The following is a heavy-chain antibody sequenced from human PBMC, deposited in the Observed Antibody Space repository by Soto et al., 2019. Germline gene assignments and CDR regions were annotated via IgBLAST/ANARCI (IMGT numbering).Heavy chain of an antibody. CDR3: AKDHYYDSSGYYRDAFDI. J-gene: IGHJ3*02. V-gene: IGHV3-23*01. CDR2: ISGSGGST. D-gene: IGHD3-22*01. CDR1: GFTFSSYA. Sequence: EVQLLESGGGLVQPGGSLRLSCAASGFTFSSYAMSWVRQAPGKGLEWVSAISGSGGSTYYADSVKGRCTISRDNSKNTLYLQMNSLRAEDTAVYYCAKDHYYDSSGYYRDAFDIWGQGTMVTVSS.